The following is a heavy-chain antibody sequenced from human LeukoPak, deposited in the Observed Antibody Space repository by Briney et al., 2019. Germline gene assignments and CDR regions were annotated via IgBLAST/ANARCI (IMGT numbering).Heavy chain of an antibody. V-gene: IGHV1-46*01. Sequence: ASVKVSCKASGYTFPSYFMHWVRQAPGQGLEWMGIINPTGGSTTYAQKFQGRVTMTRDTSTSTVYMELSSLRSEDTAVYYCARDMGYGDYTGDAFDIWGQGTMATVSS. CDR3: ARDMGYGDYTGDAFDI. CDR1: GYTFPSYF. J-gene: IGHJ3*02. D-gene: IGHD4-17*01. CDR2: INPTGGST.